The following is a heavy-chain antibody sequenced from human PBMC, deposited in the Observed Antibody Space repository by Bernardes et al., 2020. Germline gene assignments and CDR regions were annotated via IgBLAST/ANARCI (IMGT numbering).Heavy chain of an antibody. CDR1: GYTFTNYG. Sequence: ASVKVSCGTSGYTFTNYGISWVRQAPGQGLEWMGWISTKNGHTKFAQNFQGRVTMTMDTSTRTAFMELGSLGSDDTAVYFCARDAAGYTGYGDFDYWGQGTLVTVSS. CDR3: ARDAAGYTGYGDFDY. V-gene: IGHV1-18*01. CDR2: ISTKNGHT. J-gene: IGHJ4*02. D-gene: IGHD5-12*01.